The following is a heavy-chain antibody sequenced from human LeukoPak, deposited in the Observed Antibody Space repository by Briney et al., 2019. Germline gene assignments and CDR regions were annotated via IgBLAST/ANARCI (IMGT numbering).Heavy chain of an antibody. CDR2: ISSGGSTM. CDR1: GFTFSSYT. V-gene: IGHV3-48*01. Sequence: GGSLRLSCAASGFTFSSYTMNWVRQAPGKGLEWVSYISSGGSTMYYADSVKGRFTISRDNARNSFYLQMNSLRAEDTAVYYCARDRGIGSKRGYYYYGMDVWGQGTTVTVSS. D-gene: IGHD2-15*01. J-gene: IGHJ6*02. CDR3: ARDRGIGSKRGYYYYGMDV.